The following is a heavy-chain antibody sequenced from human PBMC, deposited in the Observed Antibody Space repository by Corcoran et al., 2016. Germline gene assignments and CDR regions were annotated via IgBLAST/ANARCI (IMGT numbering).Heavy chain of an antibody. V-gene: IGHV4-34*01. CDR1: GGSFSGYY. Sequence: QVQLQQWGAGLLKPSETLSLTCAVYGGSFSGYYWSWIRQPPGKGLAWIWEINHSGSTNYNPSLKSRVTIAVDTSKNQLSLTLSSVTAADTAVYDCAGGLPMVRGVIITRFDPWGQGFLVTVSS. D-gene: IGHD3-10*01. CDR2: INHSGST. J-gene: IGHJ5*02. CDR3: AGGLPMVRGVIITRFDP.